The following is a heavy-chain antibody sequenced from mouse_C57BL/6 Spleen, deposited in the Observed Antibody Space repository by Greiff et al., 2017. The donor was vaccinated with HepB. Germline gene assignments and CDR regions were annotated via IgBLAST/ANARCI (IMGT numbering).Heavy chain of an antibody. CDR3: ARGGYYDYDEGRFAY. CDR1: GYTFTSYW. Sequence: VQLQQPGAELVRPGSSVKLSCKASGYTFTSYWMDWVKQRPGQGLEWIGNIYPSDSETHYNQKFKDKATLTVDKSSSTAYMQLSSLTSEDSAVYYCARGGYYDYDEGRFAYWGQGTLVTVSA. V-gene: IGHV1-61*01. CDR2: IYPSDSET. D-gene: IGHD2-4*01. J-gene: IGHJ3*01.